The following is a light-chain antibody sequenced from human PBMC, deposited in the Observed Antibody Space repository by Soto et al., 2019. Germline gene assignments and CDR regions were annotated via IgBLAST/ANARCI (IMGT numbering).Light chain of an antibody. CDR1: SSNIGAGYD. CDR2: DNN. CDR3: QSYDSSLSGHV. J-gene: IGLJ1*01. Sequence: QSALTQPPSVSGAPGQRVTISCTGSSSNIGAGYDVHWYQQLPGTAPKLLIYDNNNRPSGVPDRLSGSKSGTSASLAITGLQAEDEADYYCQSYDSSLSGHVFGTGTKLTVL. V-gene: IGLV1-40*01.